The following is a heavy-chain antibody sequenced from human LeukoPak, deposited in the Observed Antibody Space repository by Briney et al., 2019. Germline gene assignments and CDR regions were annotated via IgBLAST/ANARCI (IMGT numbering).Heavy chain of an antibody. CDR2: IYYSGST. V-gene: IGHV4-39*07. D-gene: IGHD5-18*01. CDR1: GGSISSSSYY. Sequence: SETLSLTCTVSGGSISSSSYYWGWIRQPPGKGLEWIGSIYYSGSTYHNPSLKSRVTISVDTSKNQFSLKLSSVTAADTAVYYCARDPRGYSYGTMWGYYFDYWGQGTLVTVSS. CDR3: ARDPRGYSYGTMWGYYFDY. J-gene: IGHJ4*02.